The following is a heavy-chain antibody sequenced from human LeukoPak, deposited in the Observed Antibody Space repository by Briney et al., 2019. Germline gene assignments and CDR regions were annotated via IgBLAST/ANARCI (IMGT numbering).Heavy chain of an antibody. V-gene: IGHV4-34*01. J-gene: IGHJ4*02. CDR3: ARVSGGICGY. CDR1: GGSFSGYY. CDR2: INHSGST. D-gene: IGHD2-15*01. Sequence: SETLSLTCAVYGGSFSGYYWSWIRQPPGKGLEWIGEINHSGSTNYNPSLKSRVTISVDTSKNQFSLKLSSVTAADTAVYYCARVSGGICGYWGQGTLVTVSS.